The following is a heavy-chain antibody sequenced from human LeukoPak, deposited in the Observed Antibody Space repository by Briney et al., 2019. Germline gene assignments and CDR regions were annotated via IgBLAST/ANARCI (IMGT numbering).Heavy chain of an antibody. J-gene: IGHJ4*02. CDR2: IYSGGST. CDR1: GFTVSSNY. V-gene: IGHV3-53*01. Sequence: PGGSLRLSCAASGFTVSSNYMSRVRQAPGKGLEWVSVIYSGGSTYYADSVKGRFTISRDNSKNTLYLQMNSLRAEDTAVYYCAKVWYGDYEMYFDYWGQGTLVTVSS. CDR3: AKVWYGDYEMYFDY. D-gene: IGHD4-17*01.